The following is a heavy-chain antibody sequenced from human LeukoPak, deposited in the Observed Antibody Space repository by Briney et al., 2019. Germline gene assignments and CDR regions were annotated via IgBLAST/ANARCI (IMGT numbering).Heavy chain of an antibody. J-gene: IGHJ3*02. CDR1: GGSFSGYY. V-gene: IGHV4-34*01. D-gene: IGHD2-15*01. Sequence: SETLSLTCAVYGGSFSGYYWSWIRQPPGKGLEWIGEINHKGNTNYNPSLKSRVTISVDTSKNQFSLKLSSVTAADTAVYYCARVCSGGSCYSEGAFDIWGQGTMVTVSS. CDR2: INHKGNT. CDR3: ARVCSGGSCYSEGAFDI.